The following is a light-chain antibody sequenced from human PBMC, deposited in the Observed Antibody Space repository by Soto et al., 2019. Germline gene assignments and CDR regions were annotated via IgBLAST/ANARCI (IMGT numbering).Light chain of an antibody. CDR3: QQFGTSPLVT. CDR1: QSVTTRY. V-gene: IGKV3-20*01. J-gene: IGKJ3*01. Sequence: EIVLTQSPGTLSLSPGERATLSCRASQSVTTRYLAWYQQKPGQAPRLLIHGVSSRVTGIPDRFSGSGSGTDFILTISRLEPEDFAVYYCQQFGTSPLVTFGPGTKVDIK. CDR2: GVS.